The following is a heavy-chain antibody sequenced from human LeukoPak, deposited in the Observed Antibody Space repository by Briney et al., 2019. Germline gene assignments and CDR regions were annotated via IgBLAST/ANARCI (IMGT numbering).Heavy chain of an antibody. J-gene: IGHJ6*02. CDR2: ISYDGNNK. V-gene: IGHV3-30*18. Sequence: GGSLRLSCAASGFTFSSYGMHWVRQAPGKGLEWVAVISYDGNNKYYADSVKGRFTISRDNSKNTLYLQMNSLRAEDTAVYYCAKDRRLGTLHYYYYGMDVWGQGTTVTVSS. D-gene: IGHD7-27*01. CDR1: GFTFSSYG. CDR3: AKDRRLGTLHYYYYGMDV.